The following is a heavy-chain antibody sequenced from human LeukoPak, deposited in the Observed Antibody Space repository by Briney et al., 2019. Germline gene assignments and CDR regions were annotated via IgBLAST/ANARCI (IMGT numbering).Heavy chain of an antibody. CDR1: GFTFSSYS. J-gene: IGHJ4*02. CDR3: ARHYYYDSSGYYFVSALDY. CDR2: ISSSSSYI. D-gene: IGHD3-22*01. V-gene: IGHV3-21*01. Sequence: GGSLRLSCAASGFTFSSYSMNWVRQAPGKGLEWVSSISSSSSYIYYADPVKGRFTISRDNAKNSLYLQMNSLRAEDTAVYYCARHYYYDSSGYYFVSALDYWGQGTLVTVSS.